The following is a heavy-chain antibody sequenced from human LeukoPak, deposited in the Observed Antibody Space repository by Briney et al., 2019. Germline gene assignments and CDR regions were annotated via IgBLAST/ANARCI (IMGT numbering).Heavy chain of an antibody. D-gene: IGHD2-21*02. J-gene: IGHJ5*02. CDR3: ARGRGNMNFVVVAARSVWFDP. CDR2: IYPDDSNT. Sequence: GESLKISCKGSGYSFTNYWIGWVRQMPGKGLEWMGIIYPDDSNTRYSPSFQGQVTISADKSISTAYVQWSSLKASDIAMYYCARGRGNMNFVVVAARSVWFDPWGQGTLVTVSS. CDR1: GYSFTNYW. V-gene: IGHV5-51*01.